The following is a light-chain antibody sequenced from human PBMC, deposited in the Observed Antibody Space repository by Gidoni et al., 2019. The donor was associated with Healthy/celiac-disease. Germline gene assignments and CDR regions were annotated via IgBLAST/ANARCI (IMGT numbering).Light chain of an antibody. CDR3: SSYTSSSTLGV. CDR1: SSDVGGYNY. Sequence: PGQSITISCTGTSSDVGGYNYVSWYQQHPGKAPKLMIYDVSNRPSGVSNRFSGSKSGNTASLTISGLQAEDEADYYCSSYTSSSTLGVFGGGTKLTVL. J-gene: IGLJ2*01. CDR2: DVS. V-gene: IGLV2-14*03.